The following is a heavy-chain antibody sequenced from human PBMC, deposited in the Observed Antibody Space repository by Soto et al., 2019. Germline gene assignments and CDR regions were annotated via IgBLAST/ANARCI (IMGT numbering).Heavy chain of an antibody. CDR1: GGSISSGGYY. J-gene: IGHJ4*02. Sequence: QVQLQESGPGLVKPSQTLSLTCTVSGGSISSGGYYWSWIRQPPGKGLEWIAYISYSWTTYYNPSLKSRLSISADTCKNQFSLELKSVTVADTAVYYCGTVRASWYIDYWGQGTLVTVSS. V-gene: IGHV4-30-4*01. CDR2: ISYSWTT. D-gene: IGHD2-2*01. CDR3: GTVRASWYIDY.